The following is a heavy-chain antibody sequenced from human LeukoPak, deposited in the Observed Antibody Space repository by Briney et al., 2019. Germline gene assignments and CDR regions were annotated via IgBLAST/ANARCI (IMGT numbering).Heavy chain of an antibody. CDR1: GYTFTGYY. Sequence: ASVKVSCKASGYTFTGYYMHWVRQAPGQGLEWMGWINPNSGGTNYAQKFQGRVTMTRDTSISTAYMELSRLRSDDTAVYYCARDLGSIAVAGDWGRRTLVTVSS. V-gene: IGHV1-2*02. CDR2: INPNSGGT. D-gene: IGHD6-19*01. J-gene: IGHJ4*02. CDR3: ARDLGSIAVAGD.